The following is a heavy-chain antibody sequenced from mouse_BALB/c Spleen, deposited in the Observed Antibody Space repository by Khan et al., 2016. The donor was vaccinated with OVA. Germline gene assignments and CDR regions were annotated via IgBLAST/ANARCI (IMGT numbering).Heavy chain of an antibody. CDR1: GYIFTNYV. Sequence: LQESGPELVKPGASVKMSCKASGYIFTNYVLHWVKQKPGQGLEWIGYINPYNGGTKYNEKFKGKAALASDKSSITAYMEHSSLTSDDSAVYYCARGNWQSYYFDFWGQGTTLTLSS. CDR3: ARGNWQSYYFDF. D-gene: IGHD4-1*01. CDR2: INPYNGGT. J-gene: IGHJ2*01. V-gene: IGHV1S136*01.